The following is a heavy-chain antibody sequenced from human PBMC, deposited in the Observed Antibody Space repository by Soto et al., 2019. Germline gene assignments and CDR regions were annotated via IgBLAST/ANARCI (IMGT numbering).Heavy chain of an antibody. CDR2: IWYDGSNK. CDR3: AREGSMTTVATYNWFDP. J-gene: IGHJ5*02. CDR1: GFTFSSYG. V-gene: IGHV3-33*01. D-gene: IGHD4-4*01. Sequence: GGSLRLSCAASGFTFSSYGMHWVRQAPGKGLEWVAVIWYDGSNKYYAESVTGRFTISRDNFKNTLYLQMNSLRAEDTAVYYCAREGSMTTVATYNWFDPWGQGTLVTVSS.